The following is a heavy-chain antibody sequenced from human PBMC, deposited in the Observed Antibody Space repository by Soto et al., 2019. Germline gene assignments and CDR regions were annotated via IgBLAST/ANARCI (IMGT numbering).Heavy chain of an antibody. Sequence: TLAHTCRVSGGSFSRGDYYWSWIRQQPGKGLEWMGYIYHSGNTAYNPSLKSRVIISLDTSEYQFSLRLRSVTAGDTAVYYCASEGALGYFEFWGQGTLVTVSS. D-gene: IGHD3-16*01. J-gene: IGHJ4*02. CDR2: IYHSGNT. V-gene: IGHV4-31*03. CDR1: GGSFSRGDYY. CDR3: ASEGALGYFEF.